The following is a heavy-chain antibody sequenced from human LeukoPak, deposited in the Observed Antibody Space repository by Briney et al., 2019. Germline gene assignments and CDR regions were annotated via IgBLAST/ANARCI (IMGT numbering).Heavy chain of an antibody. CDR2: MNPNSGNT. CDR1: GYTFTAYY. D-gene: IGHD1-26*01. CDR3: ARVQRGGSWGGY. V-gene: IGHV1-8*02. Sequence: GASVKVSCKASGYTFTAYYMHWVRQAPGQGLEWMGWMNPNSGNTGYAQKFQGRVTMTRNTSISTAYMELSSLRSEDTAVYYCARVQRGGSWGGYWGQGTLVTVSS. J-gene: IGHJ4*02.